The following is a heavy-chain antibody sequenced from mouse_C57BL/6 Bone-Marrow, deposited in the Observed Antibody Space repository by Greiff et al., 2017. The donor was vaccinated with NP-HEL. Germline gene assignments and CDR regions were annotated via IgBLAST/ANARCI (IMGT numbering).Heavy chain of an antibody. CDR3: AREGSG. V-gene: IGHV5-4*01. J-gene: IGHJ3*01. CDR2: ISDGGSYT. CDR1: GFTFSSYA. D-gene: IGHD3-2*02. Sequence: EVHLVESGGGLVKPGGSLKLSCAASGFTFSSYAMSWVRQTPEKRLEWVATISDGGSYTYYPDNVKGRFTISRDNAKNNLYLQMSHLKSEDTAMYYCAREGSGWGQGTLVTVSA.